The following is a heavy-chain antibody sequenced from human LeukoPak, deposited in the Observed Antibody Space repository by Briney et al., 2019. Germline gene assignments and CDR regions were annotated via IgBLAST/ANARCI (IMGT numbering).Heavy chain of an antibody. D-gene: IGHD3-9*01. CDR2: IKEDGSEK. CDR1: GFSFSSYW. V-gene: IGHV3-7*03. Sequence: PGGSLRLSCAVSGFSFSSYWMTWVRQAPGKGLEWVAKIKEDGSEKYYVDSVKGRFTVSRDNVKNSLFLQMNSLRAEDTAVYYCARYYDILTGYLQKSYYGMDVWGQGTTVTVSS. J-gene: IGHJ6*02. CDR3: ARYYDILTGYLQKSYYGMDV.